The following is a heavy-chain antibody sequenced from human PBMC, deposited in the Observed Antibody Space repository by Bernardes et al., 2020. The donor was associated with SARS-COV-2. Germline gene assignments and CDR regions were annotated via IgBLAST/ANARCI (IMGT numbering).Heavy chain of an antibody. V-gene: IGHV3-48*04. D-gene: IGHD5-18*01. J-gene: IGHJ6*02. CDR1: GFTFSSYS. Sequence: GWSLRLSCAASGFTFSSYSMNWVRQAPGKALQWGSYISSSSSTIYYADSVKDRFTISRDNAKHSLYLQMNSLRAEDPAVYYCARAFGYSYGNTYYYYGMDVWGQGTTVTVSS. CDR2: ISSSSSTI. CDR3: ARAFGYSYGNTYYYYGMDV.